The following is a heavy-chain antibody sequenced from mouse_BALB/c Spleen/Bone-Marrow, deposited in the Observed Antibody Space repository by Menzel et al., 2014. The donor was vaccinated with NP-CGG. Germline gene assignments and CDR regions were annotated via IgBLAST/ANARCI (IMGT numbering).Heavy chain of an antibody. D-gene: IGHD2-14*01. J-gene: IGHJ4*01. Sequence: VMLVESGPGLVAPSQSLSITCTVSGFSLTGYGVNWVRQPPGKGLEWLGMIWGDGRTDYNSALKSRLSISKDNSKSQVFLKMNSLQIDDTARYYCARDVYGNDGYAMDYWGQGTSVTVSS. CDR2: IWGDGRT. V-gene: IGHV2-6-7*01. CDR1: GFSLTGYG. CDR3: ARDVYGNDGYAMDY.